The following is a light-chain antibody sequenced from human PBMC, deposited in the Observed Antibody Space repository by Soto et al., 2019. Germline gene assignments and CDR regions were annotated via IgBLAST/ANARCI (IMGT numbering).Light chain of an antibody. J-gene: IGKJ1*01. CDR3: QQYGTSPRT. Sequence: ENVLKQSPGTRSLSPGERVTLSCRASQDIRSHLAWYQQKPGQAPRLLIFDASSRATGIPDRFSGSGSGTDFTLSISRLEPEDFAVYYCQQYGTSPRTFGQGTKVDIK. CDR1: QDIRSH. V-gene: IGKV3-20*01. CDR2: DAS.